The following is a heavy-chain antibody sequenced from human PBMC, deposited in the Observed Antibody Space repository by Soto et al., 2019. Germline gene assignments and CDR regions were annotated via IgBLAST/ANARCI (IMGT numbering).Heavy chain of an antibody. V-gene: IGHV4-39*01. CDR1: GGSISRTGYY. D-gene: IGHD3-22*01. CDR3: ARQIGDHYDSSGYFDY. J-gene: IGHJ4*02. Sequence: QLQLQESGPGLVKPSETLSLTCTVSGGSISRTGYYWGWIRQPPGKGLEWIGNIYYSGSTYYNPSLKSRVTTSVDTSKNQFSLKVSSVTAADTAVYYCARQIGDHYDSSGYFDYWGQGTLVTVSS. CDR2: IYYSGST.